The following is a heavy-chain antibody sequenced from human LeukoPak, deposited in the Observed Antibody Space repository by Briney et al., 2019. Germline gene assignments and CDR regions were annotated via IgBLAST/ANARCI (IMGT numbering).Heavy chain of an antibody. CDR1: GFTFSSYA. CDR2: ISGSGGST. J-gene: IGHJ4*02. D-gene: IGHD3-16*02. Sequence: GGSLRLSCAASGFTFSSYAMSWVRQAPGKGLEWVSAISGSGGSTYYADSVKGRFTISRDNAKNSLYLQMNSLRAEDTAVYYCARGDDYVWGSYRYTGIDYWGQGTLVTVSS. V-gene: IGHV3-23*01. CDR3: ARGDDYVWGSYRYTGIDY.